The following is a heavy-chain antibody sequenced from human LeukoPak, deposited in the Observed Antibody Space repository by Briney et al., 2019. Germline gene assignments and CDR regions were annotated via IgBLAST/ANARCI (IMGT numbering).Heavy chain of an antibody. CDR1: GDSVSTNSAG. Sequence: SQTLSLTCAISGDSVSTNSAGWNWIRQSPSRGLEWLGRTYYRSEWYYDYAVSVRGRITTNLDTSKNQFSLQLNSVTPEDTAVYYCARGWLSGGGMDVWGQGTTVTVPS. V-gene: IGHV6-1*01. D-gene: IGHD5-12*01. J-gene: IGHJ6*02. CDR2: TYYRSEWYY. CDR3: ARGWLSGGGMDV.